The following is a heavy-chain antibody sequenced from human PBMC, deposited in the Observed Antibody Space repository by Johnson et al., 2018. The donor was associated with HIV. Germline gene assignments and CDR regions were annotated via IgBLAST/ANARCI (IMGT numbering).Heavy chain of an antibody. CDR2: LYSGGTT. CDR1: GFTVGSNY. Sequence: VQLVESGGGLVQPGGSLRLSCAASGFTVGSNYMNWVRQAPGKGLEWVSVLYSGGTTYYADSVKGRFIISRDSSKNTLYLQMDRLRAEDTAVYYCANACSGGSCYEEKSPDAFDIWGQGTMVTVSS. D-gene: IGHD2-15*01. J-gene: IGHJ3*02. V-gene: IGHV3-66*01. CDR3: ANACSGGSCYEEKSPDAFDI.